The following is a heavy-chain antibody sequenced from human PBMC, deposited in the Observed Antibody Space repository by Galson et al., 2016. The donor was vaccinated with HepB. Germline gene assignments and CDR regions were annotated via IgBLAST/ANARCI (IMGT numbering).Heavy chain of an antibody. CDR1: GYIFTSYY. CDR3: ARSHLSLDYPLDV. V-gene: IGHV1-46*01. Sequence: SVKVSCKASGYIFTSYYIYWVRQAPGQGLEWMGIINPGGGSTSYAQKFQGRVTMTRDTATSSVYMDLSSLRSDDTAVYYCARSHLSLDYPLDVWGQGTTVTVSS. D-gene: IGHD2/OR15-2a*01. CDR2: INPGGGST. J-gene: IGHJ6*02.